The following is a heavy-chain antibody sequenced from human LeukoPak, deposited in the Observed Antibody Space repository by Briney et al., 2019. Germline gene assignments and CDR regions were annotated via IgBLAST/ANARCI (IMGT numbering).Heavy chain of an antibody. CDR1: GFIFSSYG. D-gene: IGHD6-19*01. V-gene: IGHV3-33*01. CDR2: ILSDGSKE. Sequence: GGSLRLSCAASGFIFSSYGMHWVRQAPGKGLEWVAVILSDGSKEFYTDSVKGRFTISRDNSKNTLYLQMNSLRAEDTAVYYCARDASTSGWYTSNNGDYYGMDVWGQGTTVIVSS. J-gene: IGHJ6*02. CDR3: ARDASTSGWYTSNNGDYYGMDV.